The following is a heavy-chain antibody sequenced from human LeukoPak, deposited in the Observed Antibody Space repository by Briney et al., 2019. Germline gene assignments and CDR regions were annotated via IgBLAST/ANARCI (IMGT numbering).Heavy chain of an antibody. CDR3: ARDPTTVVTTPYYFDD. J-gene: IGHJ4*02. D-gene: IGHD4-23*01. Sequence: SETLSLTCAVSGGSFIGYHWNWIRQPPGKGLEWIDEINHSGNTNYNPSLKSQVTVSIDTSKNPFSLKLRSLTAADTAVYYCARDPTTVVTTPYYFDDWGQGTLVTVSS. CDR1: GGSFIGYH. CDR2: INHSGNT. V-gene: IGHV4-34*01.